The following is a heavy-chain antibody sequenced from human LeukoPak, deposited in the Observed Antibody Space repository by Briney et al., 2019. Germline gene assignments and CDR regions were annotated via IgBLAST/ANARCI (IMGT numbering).Heavy chain of an antibody. J-gene: IGHJ4*02. V-gene: IGHV4-39*01. CDR3: APLAVAGSADDY. D-gene: IGHD6-19*01. CDR2: IYYSGST. Sequence: SETLSLTCTVSGGSISSSSYYWGCIRQPPGKGLEWIGSIYYSGSTYYNPSLKSRVTISVDTSKNQFSLKLSSVTAADTAVYYCAPLAVAGSADDYWGQGTLVTVSS. CDR1: GGSISSSSYY.